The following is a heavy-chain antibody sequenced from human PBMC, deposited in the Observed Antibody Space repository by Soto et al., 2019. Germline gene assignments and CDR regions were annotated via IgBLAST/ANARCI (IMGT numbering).Heavy chain of an antibody. CDR3: ARDNCGGDCYSNYYYGMDV. Sequence: PGGSLRLSCAASGFTFSDYYMSWIRQAPGKGLGWVSYISSSGSTIYYADSVKGRFTISRDNAKNSLYLQMNSLRAEDTAVYYCARDNCGGDCYSNYYYGMDVWGQGTTVTVSS. J-gene: IGHJ6*02. CDR1: GFTFSDYY. CDR2: ISSSGSTI. V-gene: IGHV3-11*01. D-gene: IGHD2-21*02.